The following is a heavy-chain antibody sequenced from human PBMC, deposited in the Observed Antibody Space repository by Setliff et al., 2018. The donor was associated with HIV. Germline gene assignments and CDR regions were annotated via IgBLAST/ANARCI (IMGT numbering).Heavy chain of an antibody. CDR1: SDSISSGSYY. D-gene: IGHD3-10*01. V-gene: IGHV4-61*01. J-gene: IGHJ6*03. CDR2: IYTSGST. Sequence: SETLSLTCSVSSDSISSGSYYWSWIRQSPGKGLEWIGYIYTSGSTKYNPSLKSRVTISLDSSKNQFSLKLSSVTAADTAVYYCARDRRGYYYGSGSCYMDVWGTGTTVTVSS. CDR3: ARDRRGYYYGSGSCYMDV.